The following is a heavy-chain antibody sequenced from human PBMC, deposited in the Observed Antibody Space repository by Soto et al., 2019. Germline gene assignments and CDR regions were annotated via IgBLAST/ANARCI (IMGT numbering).Heavy chain of an antibody. V-gene: IGHV3-30-3*01. D-gene: IGHD3-16*01. CDR3: ARDGGAY. CDR1: GFTFSSYA. Sequence: VQLVEFGGGVVQPGRSLRRSCAASGFTFSSYAMHWVRRAPGKGLEWMAVMSYDGSNKYYADSVKGRFTISRDNSKNTLDLQMNSLRPEDTALYYCARDGGAYWGQGTLVIVSS. CDR2: MSYDGSNK. J-gene: IGHJ4*02.